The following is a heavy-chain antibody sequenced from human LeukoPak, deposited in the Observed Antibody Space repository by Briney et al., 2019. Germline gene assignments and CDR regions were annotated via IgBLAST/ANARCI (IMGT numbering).Heavy chain of an antibody. CDR2: ISAYNGNT. D-gene: IGHD3-16*02. CDR3: ARGDVWGSYRPAQFDY. V-gene: IGHV1-18*01. CDR1: GYTFSSYG. J-gene: IGHJ4*02. Sequence: ASVKVSCKASGYTFSSYGFSWVRQAPGQGLEWMGWISAYNGNTNYAQKFQGRATMTTDTSTNTAYMELRSLISDDTAVYYCARGDVWGSYRPAQFDYWGQGTLVTVSS.